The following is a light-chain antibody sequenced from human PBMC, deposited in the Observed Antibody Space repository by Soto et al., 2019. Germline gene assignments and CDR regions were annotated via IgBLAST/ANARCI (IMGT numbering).Light chain of an antibody. V-gene: IGKV3-15*01. Sequence: EILLTQSPATLSVSPGERATLSCRASQSAGRNLAWYQQKPGQAPRLLIYGASTRATGIPARFSGSGSGTEFTLTISRLQSEDFAVYYCQKYNDWPPITFGQGTRLEIK. CDR3: QKYNDWPPIT. CDR2: GAS. CDR1: QSAGRN. J-gene: IGKJ5*01.